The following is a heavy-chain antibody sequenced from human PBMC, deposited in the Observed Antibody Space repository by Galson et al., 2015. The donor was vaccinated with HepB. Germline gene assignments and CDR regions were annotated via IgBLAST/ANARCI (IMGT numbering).Heavy chain of an antibody. J-gene: IGHJ4*02. V-gene: IGHV1-3*01. Sequence: SVKVSCKASGYTFTSYAMHWVRQAPGQRLEWMGWINAGNGNTKYSQKFQGRVTITRDTSASTAYMELSSLRSEDTAVYYCARSWIQLWVFDYWGQGTLVTVSS. D-gene: IGHD5-18*01. CDR1: GYTFTSYA. CDR3: ARSWIQLWVFDY. CDR2: INAGNGNT.